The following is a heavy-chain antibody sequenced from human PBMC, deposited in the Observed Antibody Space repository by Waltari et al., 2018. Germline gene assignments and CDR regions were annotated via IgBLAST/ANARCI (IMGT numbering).Heavy chain of an antibody. J-gene: IGHJ4*02. CDR1: GGSFRGYY. CDR2: TTDSERT. V-gene: IGHV4-34*02. CDR3: ARGDGTGKYGY. D-gene: IGHD1-1*01. Sequence: QVQLQQWGAGLLKPSETLSLTCAVYGGSFRGYYWSWIRQPPGKGLEWIGKTTDSERTKYNPSLKSRISISVYTSKNQFSLTVFSVTAADAAVYYCARGDGTGKYGYWGQGTRVTVSS.